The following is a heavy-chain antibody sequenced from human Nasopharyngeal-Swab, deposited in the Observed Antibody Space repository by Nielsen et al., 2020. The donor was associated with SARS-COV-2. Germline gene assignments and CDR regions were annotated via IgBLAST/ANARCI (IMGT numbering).Heavy chain of an antibody. CDR3: ARVGGYSYGYGTDY. J-gene: IGHJ4*02. CDR2: IYYSGST. D-gene: IGHD5-18*01. Sequence: GSLRLSCTVSGGSVSSGSYYWSRIRQPPGKGLEWIGYIYYSGSTNYNPSLKSRVTISVDTSKNQFSLKLSSVTAADTAVYYCARVGGYSYGYGTDYWGQGTLVTVSS. V-gene: IGHV4-61*01. CDR1: GGSVSSGSYY.